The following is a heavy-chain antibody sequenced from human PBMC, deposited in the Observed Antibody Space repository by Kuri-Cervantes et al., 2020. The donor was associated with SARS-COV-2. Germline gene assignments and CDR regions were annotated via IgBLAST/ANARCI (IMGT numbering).Heavy chain of an antibody. CDR1: GFTFIDHY. V-gene: IGHV3-11*06. J-gene: IGHJ1*01. Sequence: GGSLRLSCAASGFTFIDHYMNWVRQAPGKGLEWISYISSRSTETNYADSVKGRLTISRDNAKSLVFLQLDNLGIEDTGTYYCARGDAEVGATLDGTWGQGTVVTVSS. CDR2: ISSRSTET. D-gene: IGHD5-12*01. CDR3: ARGDAEVGATLDGT.